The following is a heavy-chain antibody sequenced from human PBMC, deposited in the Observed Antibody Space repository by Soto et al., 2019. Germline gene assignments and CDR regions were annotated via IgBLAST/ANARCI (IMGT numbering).Heavy chain of an antibody. CDR3: ARGMNWFDP. Sequence: SETLSLTCSVSGGSISSGDECWTWIRQHPRKGLEWSGYIKHSGRTYHQTQLKSRLSISADTSKTQLSLKLSYVTAEETAVYYCARGMNWFDPWGQGTLVTVSS. V-gene: IGHV4-31*03. J-gene: IGHJ5*02. CDR1: GGSISSGDEC. CDR2: IKHSGRT.